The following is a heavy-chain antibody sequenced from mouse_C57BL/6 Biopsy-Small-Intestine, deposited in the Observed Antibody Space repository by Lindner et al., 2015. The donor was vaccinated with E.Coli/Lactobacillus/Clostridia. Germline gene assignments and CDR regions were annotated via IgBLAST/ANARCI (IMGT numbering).Heavy chain of an antibody. CDR3: ASYYGSTHFDY. V-gene: IGHV1-9*01. CDR1: GYTFTDYW. CDR2: ILHGSDST. J-gene: IGHJ2*01. D-gene: IGHD1-1*01. Sequence: VQLQESGAELVKPGASVKLSCKATGYTFTDYWIEWVKQRPGHGLEWIGEILHGSDSTNYNEKFKGKATFTADTSSNTAYMQLSSLTTEDSAIYYCASYYGSTHFDYWGQGTTLTVSS.